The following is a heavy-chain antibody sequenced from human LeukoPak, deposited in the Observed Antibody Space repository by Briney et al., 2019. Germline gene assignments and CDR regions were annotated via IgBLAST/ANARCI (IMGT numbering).Heavy chain of an antibody. V-gene: IGHV1-18*04. CDR2: ISAYNGNT. J-gene: IGHJ4*02. CDR3: ARGGWNTGPDY. CDR1: GYTFTSYY. D-gene: IGHD1-1*01. Sequence: ASVKVSCKASGYTFTSYYMHWVRQAPGQGLEWMGWISAYNGNTNYAQKLQGRVTMTTDTSTSTAYMELRSLRSDDTAVYYRARGGWNTGPDYWGQGTLVTVSS.